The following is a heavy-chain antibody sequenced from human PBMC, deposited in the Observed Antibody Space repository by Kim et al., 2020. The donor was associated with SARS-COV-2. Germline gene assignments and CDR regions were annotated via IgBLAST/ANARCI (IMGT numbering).Heavy chain of an antibody. D-gene: IGHD2-2*02. CDR3: AKYLGFCSGSNCYTDWYFDP. Sequence: GGSLRLSCVASGFSLSNYAMTWVRQAPGKGLEWVSSLSASGRLTYYADSVKGRFTISRDISNNTLYLQMNSLRTGDTAIYYCAKYLGFCSGSNCYTDWYFDPWGRGTLVSVAS. J-gene: IGHJ2*01. V-gene: IGHV3-23*01. CDR1: GFSLSNYA. CDR2: LSASGRLT.